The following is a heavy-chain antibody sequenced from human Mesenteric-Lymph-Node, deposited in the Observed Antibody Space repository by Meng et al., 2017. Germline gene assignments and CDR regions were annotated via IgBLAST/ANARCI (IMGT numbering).Heavy chain of an antibody. D-gene: IGHD6-19*01. Sequence: QVQLVESGGGVVEPGRSRRLSCVASEFTFSSYLMHWVRQAPGKGLEWVAVISSDGSNKYYIDSVKGRFTISRDNSKNTLYVQMNSLRADDTAVYYCARENKAVAGVFDYWGQGTLVTVSS. CDR2: ISSDGSNK. V-gene: IGHV3-30-3*01. CDR3: ARENKAVAGVFDY. CDR1: EFTFSSYL. J-gene: IGHJ4*02.